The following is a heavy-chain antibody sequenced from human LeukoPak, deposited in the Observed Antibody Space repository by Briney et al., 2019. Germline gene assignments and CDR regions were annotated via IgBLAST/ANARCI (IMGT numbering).Heavy chain of an antibody. Sequence: GGSLRLSCAASGFAFTFTTSGMHWVRQARGKGSEWVAFIQHDDSEKSYADSMTGRCTTSRDNSKKTVYLQINSLSAEDTGVYYCAREGGRIEIGEFDYWGQGTLVTVSS. J-gene: IGHJ4*02. D-gene: IGHD3-10*01. CDR2: IQHDDSEK. CDR3: AREGGRIEIGEFDY. CDR1: GFAFTFTTSG. V-gene: IGHV3-30*02.